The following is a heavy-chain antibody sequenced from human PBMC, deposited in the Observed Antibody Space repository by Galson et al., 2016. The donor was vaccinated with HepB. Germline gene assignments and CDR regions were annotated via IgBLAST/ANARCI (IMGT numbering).Heavy chain of an antibody. CDR1: GYPFTTYY. D-gene: IGHD5/OR15-5a*01. CDR2: IYPTDHST. CDR3: ASRSLSTRAFEF. V-gene: IGHV1-46*01. J-gene: IGHJ4*02. Sequence: QSGAEVKKPGESLKISCKASGYPFTTYYIHWVRQAPGQGLEYMGLIYPTDHSTAYAPRFEGRVTMTDDTSTSTVFMELSSLTFDDTAIYYCASRSLSTRAFEFWGQGTLVTVSS.